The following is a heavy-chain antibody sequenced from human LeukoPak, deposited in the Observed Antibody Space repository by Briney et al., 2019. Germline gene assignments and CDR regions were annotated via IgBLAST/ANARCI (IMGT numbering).Heavy chain of an antibody. CDR2: ISTRSDYI. J-gene: IGHJ4*02. CDR1: GFTFSSYS. V-gene: IGHV3-21*01. D-gene: IGHD5-18*01. CDR3: VRGRYNYGYIFDY. Sequence: GGSLRLSCAASGFTFSSYSMNWVRQAPGKGLEWVSSISTRSDYIYYADSVKGRFTISRDNAKNSLYLQVNSLRAEDTAVYYCVRGRYNYGYIFDYWGQGTLVTVSS.